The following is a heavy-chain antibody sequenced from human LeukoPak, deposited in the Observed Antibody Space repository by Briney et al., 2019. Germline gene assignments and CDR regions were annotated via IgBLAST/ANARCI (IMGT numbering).Heavy chain of an antibody. V-gene: IGHV3-74*01. CDR2: VNTDGRTT. D-gene: IGHD2-21*01. CDR1: GXTFSSYW. Sequence: GGSLRLSCAASGXTFSSYWMHWVRQAPGKGLVWVSHVNTDGRTTNYADSVKGRFTISRDNAKNTLYLQMNSLRAADTAVYYCVRDIRGFFDPWGQGTLVTVSS. CDR3: VRDIRGFFDP. J-gene: IGHJ5*02.